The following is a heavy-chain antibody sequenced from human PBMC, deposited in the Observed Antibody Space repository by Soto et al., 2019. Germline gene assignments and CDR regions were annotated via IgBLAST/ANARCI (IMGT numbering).Heavy chain of an antibody. CDR1: GFTFSSYG. CDR2: ISGSGGST. J-gene: IGHJ4*02. D-gene: IGHD1-1*01. CDR3: ANNLHWNPATATDY. V-gene: IGHV3-23*01. Sequence: EVQLLDSEGCLVQPGGSLSVSCAASGFTFSSYGMNWVRQAPGKGLEWVSAISGSGGSTYYAHSVKGRFTISRDNSKNTLYLQMKSLRAEDTAVYYCANNLHWNPATATDYWGQGTLVTVSS.